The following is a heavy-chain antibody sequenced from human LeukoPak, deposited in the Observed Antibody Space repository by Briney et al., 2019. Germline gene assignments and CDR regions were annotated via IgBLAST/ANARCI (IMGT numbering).Heavy chain of an antibody. CDR1: GFTFSTYT. J-gene: IGHJ4*02. CDR2: IGGSGGDI. V-gene: IGHV3-23*01. D-gene: IGHD2-15*01. CDR3: AKQLGYCSDGSCYFPY. Sequence: PGGSLRLSCAASGFTFSTYTMYWVRQPPGKGLEWVSIIGGSGGDIHYADSVKGRFTISRDNSKSTLCLQMNSLRAEDTAVYYCAKQLGYCSDGSCYFPYWGQGTLVTVSS.